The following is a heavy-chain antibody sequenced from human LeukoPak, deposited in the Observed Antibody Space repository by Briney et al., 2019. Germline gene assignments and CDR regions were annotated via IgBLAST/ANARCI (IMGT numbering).Heavy chain of an antibody. CDR3: AREDHYSKIDY. D-gene: IGHD2-15*01. J-gene: IGHJ4*02. CDR1: GGPFSGYY. Sequence: SETLSLTCAVYGGPFSGYYWSWIRQPPGKGLEWIGEINHSGSTNYNPSLKSRVTISVDTSKNQFSLKLSSVTAADTAVYYCAREDHYSKIDYWGQGTLVTVSS. CDR2: INHSGST. V-gene: IGHV4-34*01.